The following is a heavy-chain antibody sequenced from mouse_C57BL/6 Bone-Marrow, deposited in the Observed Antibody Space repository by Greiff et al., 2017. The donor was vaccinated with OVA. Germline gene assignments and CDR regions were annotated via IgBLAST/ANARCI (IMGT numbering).Heavy chain of an antibody. CDR2: INPGSGGT. Sequence: QVQLKESGAELVRPGTSVKVSCKASGYAFTNYLIEWVKQRPGQGLEWIGVINPGSGGTNYNEKFKGKATLTADKSSSTAYMQLSSLTSEDSAVYVCARRCFNDGMDYWGQGTSVTVSS. CDR3: ARRCFNDGMDY. J-gene: IGHJ4*01. V-gene: IGHV1-54*01. CDR1: GYAFTNYL. D-gene: IGHD2-3*01.